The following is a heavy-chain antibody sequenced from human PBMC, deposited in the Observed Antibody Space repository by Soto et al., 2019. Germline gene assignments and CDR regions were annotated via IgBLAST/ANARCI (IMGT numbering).Heavy chain of an antibody. D-gene: IGHD6-19*01. CDR1: GYSFTSYW. CDR3: ARRRIAVANDHYYYGMDV. CDR2: IDPSDSYT. Sequence: PGESLKISCKGSGYSFTSYWISWVRQMPGKGLEWMGRIDPSDSYTNYSPSFQGHVTISADKSISTAYLQWSSLKASDTAMYYCARRRIAVANDHYYYGMDVWGQGTTVTVSS. V-gene: IGHV5-10-1*01. J-gene: IGHJ6*02.